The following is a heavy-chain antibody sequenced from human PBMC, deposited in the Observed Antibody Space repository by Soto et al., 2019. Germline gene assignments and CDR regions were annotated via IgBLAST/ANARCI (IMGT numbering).Heavy chain of an antibody. D-gene: IGHD2-21*02. CDR3: AREAYCGGDCPTGAFDI. CDR1: GYTFTGYY. J-gene: IGHJ3*02. V-gene: IGHV1-2*04. CDR2: INPNSGGT. Sequence: VASVKVSCKASGYTFTGYYMHWVRQAPGQGLEWMGWINPNSGGTNYAQKFQGWVTMTRDTSISTAYMELSRLRSDDTAVYYCAREAYCGGDCPTGAFDIWGQGTRVTVSS.